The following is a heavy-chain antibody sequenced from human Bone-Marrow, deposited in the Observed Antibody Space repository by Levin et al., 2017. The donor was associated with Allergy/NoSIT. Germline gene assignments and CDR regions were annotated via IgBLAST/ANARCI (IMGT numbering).Heavy chain of an antibody. V-gene: IGHV4-39*01. CDR2: IYYSGST. D-gene: IGHD6-19*01. J-gene: IGHJ4*02. Sequence: SQTLSLTCTVSGGSISSSSYYWGWIRQPPGKGLEWIGSIYYSGSTYYNPSLKSRVTISVDTSKNQFSLKLSSVTAADTAVYYCARHVHRWLARLGMVGGFDYWGQGTLVTVSS. CDR1: GGSISSSSYY. CDR3: ARHVHRWLARLGMVGGFDY.